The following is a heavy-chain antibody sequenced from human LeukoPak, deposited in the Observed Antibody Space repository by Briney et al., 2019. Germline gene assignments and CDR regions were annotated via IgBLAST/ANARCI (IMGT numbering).Heavy chain of an antibody. CDR2: IYYTGAT. Sequence: SETLSLTCTVSGGSISSYYWSWIRLPPGKGLEWIGYIYYTGATYYNPSLKSRVTISLGTSKNQFSLKLSSVTAADAAVYYCARAGYSYGTGYYFDYWGQGALVTASS. V-gene: IGHV4-59*01. CDR3: ARAGYSYGTGYYFDY. D-gene: IGHD5-18*01. J-gene: IGHJ4*02. CDR1: GGSISSYY.